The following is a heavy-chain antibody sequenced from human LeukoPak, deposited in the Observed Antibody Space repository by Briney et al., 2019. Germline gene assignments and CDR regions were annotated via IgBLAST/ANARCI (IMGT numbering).Heavy chain of an antibody. V-gene: IGHV1-2*02. J-gene: IGHJ3*02. D-gene: IGHD3-9*01. CDR1: GDTFTGYY. CDR2: ISPNSGGT. CDR3: ARSYLRYFDWLPTNDAFDI. Sequence: GASVTVSCKASGDTFTGYYMHWVRQAPGQGLEWMGWISPNSGGTNYAQKFQGRVTMTRDTSISTAYMELSRLRSDDTAVYYCARSYLRYFDWLPTNDAFDIWGQGTMVTVSS.